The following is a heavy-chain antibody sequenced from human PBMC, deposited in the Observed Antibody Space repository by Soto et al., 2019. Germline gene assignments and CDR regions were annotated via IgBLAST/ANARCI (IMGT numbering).Heavy chain of an antibody. CDR1: GFTFSNAW. CDR2: IKSITDGGTI. CDR3: TTSYYFGSGSYNY. J-gene: IGHJ4*02. V-gene: IGHV3-15*02. D-gene: IGHD3-10*01. Sequence: EVQLVESGGALVKPAGSLRLFCGGSGFTFSNAWMAWVRQGPGKGLEWVGRIKSITDGGTIDYAAPVKGRFVISRDDSKNTQYLQMDSLKPEDTAMYYCTTSYYFGSGSYNYWGQGTLVTVSS.